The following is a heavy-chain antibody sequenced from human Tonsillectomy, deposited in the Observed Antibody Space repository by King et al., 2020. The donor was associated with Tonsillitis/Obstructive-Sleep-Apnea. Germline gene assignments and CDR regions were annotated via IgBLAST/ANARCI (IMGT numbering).Heavy chain of an antibody. CDR3: ARAPLDYYYYYMDV. Sequence: VQLVESGGGLVQPGGSLRISCAASGFTFSSYWMTWVRQAPGKGLEWVANIKQDGREKYYVDSVKGRFTISRDNAMDSLYLQMNSLRAEDTAVYYCARAPLDYYYYYMDVWGKGTTVIVSS. J-gene: IGHJ6*03. CDR2: IKQDGREK. CDR1: GFTFSSYW. V-gene: IGHV3-7*01.